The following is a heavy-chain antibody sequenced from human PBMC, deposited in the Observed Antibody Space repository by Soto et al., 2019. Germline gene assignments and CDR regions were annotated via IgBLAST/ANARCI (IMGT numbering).Heavy chain of an antibody. V-gene: IGHV1-46*01. CDR3: ARDLAAGDY. CDR1: GYTFTHYY. CDR2: INPASGST. D-gene: IGHD6-13*01. Sequence: QVQLVQSGAEVKKPGDSVKLSCRTSGYTFTHYYIHRVRQAPGQGLEWLAIINPASGSTNYAQDFQGRVTLTMDTSTTTVYMELSGLRAEDTAIFYCARDLAAGDYWGHGTLLTVSS. J-gene: IGHJ4*01.